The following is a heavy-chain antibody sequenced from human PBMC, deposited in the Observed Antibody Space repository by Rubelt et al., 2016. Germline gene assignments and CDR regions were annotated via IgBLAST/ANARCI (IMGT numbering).Heavy chain of an antibody. V-gene: IGHV5-51*01. J-gene: IGHJ4*02. D-gene: IGHD3-22*01. CDR3: ATHSSGYYPDY. Sequence: DTRYSPSFQGQVTISADKSISTAYQQWSSLKASDTAMYYCATHSSGYYPDYWGQGTLVTVSS. CDR2: DT.